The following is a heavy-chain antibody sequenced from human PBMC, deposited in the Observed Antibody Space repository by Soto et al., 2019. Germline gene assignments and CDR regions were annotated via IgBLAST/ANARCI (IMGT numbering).Heavy chain of an antibody. J-gene: IGHJ6*02. V-gene: IGHV1-3*01. Sequence: ASVKVSCKASGYTFTSYAMHWVRQAPGQRLEWMGWINAGNGNTKYSQRFQGRVTITRDTSASTAYMELSSLRSEDTAVYYCASTYYDFWSGYYTRYYGMDGWGQGTTVTVSS. CDR2: INAGNGNT. D-gene: IGHD3-3*01. CDR1: GYTFTSYA. CDR3: ASTYYDFWSGYYTRYYGMDG.